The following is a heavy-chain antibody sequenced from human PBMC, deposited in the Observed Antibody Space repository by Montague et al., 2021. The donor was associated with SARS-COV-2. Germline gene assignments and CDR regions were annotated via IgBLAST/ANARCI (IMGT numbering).Heavy chain of an antibody. CDR2: IYSGGST. CDR1: GFTVSSNH. CDR3: ARGGSWFGELFTSYYYYYYMDV. Sequence: SLRLSCAASGFTVSSNHMSWVRQAPGKGLEWVSVIYSGGSTYYADSVKGRFTISRDNSENTLYLQMNSLRAEDTAVYYCARGGSWFGELFTSYYYYYYMDVWGKGTTVTVSS. J-gene: IGHJ6*03. V-gene: IGHV3-66*02. D-gene: IGHD3-10*01.